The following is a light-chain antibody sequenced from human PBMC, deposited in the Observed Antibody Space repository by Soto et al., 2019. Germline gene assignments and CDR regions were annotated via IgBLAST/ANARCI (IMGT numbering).Light chain of an antibody. J-gene: IGLJ2*01. CDR2: TNN. V-gene: IGLV1-44*01. CDR1: SSNIGRNP. CDR3: ATWDDSLYGMV. Sequence: QSVLTQPPSASGTPGQRVTISCSGGSSNIGRNPVNWYLQLPGTAPKLLIYTNNQRPSGVPDRVSASKSGTSASLTISGLQSEDEADYYCATWDDSLYGMVFGAGTKLTVL.